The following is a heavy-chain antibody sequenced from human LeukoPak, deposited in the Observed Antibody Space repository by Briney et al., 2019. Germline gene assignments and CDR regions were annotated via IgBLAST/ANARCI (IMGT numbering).Heavy chain of an antibody. CDR2: IYTTGTT. CDR3: ARQGYTASYYFLDF. J-gene: IGHJ4*02. V-gene: IGHV4-4*07. CDR1: GDSISSYY. D-gene: IGHD1-26*01. Sequence: SETLSLTCDVSGDSISSYYWGWVRQPAGKGLEWLGRIYTTGTTHFNPALRSRLTMSVDTSKNQFSLKLTSVTAADTAVYFCARQGYTASYYFLDFWSQGALVTVSS.